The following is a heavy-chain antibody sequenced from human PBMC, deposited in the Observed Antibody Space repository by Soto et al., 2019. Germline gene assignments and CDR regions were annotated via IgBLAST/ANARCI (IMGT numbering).Heavy chain of an antibody. Sequence: GGSLRLSYAASGFTFSSYGMHWVRQAPGKGLEWVAVIWYDGSNKYYADSVKGRFTISRDNSKNTLYLQMNSLRAEDTAVYYCARDLMDITGTEFDYWGQGTLVTVSS. CDR1: GFTFSSYG. J-gene: IGHJ4*02. V-gene: IGHV3-33*01. CDR3: ARDLMDITGTEFDY. D-gene: IGHD1-20*01. CDR2: IWYDGSNK.